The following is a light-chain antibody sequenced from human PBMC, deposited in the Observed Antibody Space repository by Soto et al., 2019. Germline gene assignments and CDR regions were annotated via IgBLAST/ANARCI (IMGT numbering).Light chain of an antibody. CDR3: QQRSNWPPFT. J-gene: IGKJ3*01. V-gene: IGKV3-11*01. CDR2: DAS. Sequence: EIVLTQSPATLSLSPGERATLSCRASQSVSSYLAWYQQKPGQAPRLLIYDASNRATGIQARFSGSGSGTDFTLTISSLEPADFAVYYCQQRSNWPPFTFGPGTKVDIK. CDR1: QSVSSY.